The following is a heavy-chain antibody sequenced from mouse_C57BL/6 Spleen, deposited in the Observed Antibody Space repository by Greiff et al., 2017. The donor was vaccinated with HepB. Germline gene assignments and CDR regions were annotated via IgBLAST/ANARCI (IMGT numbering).Heavy chain of an antibody. V-gene: IGHV1-82*01. CDR3: ARCPTVVATGAY. CDR1: GYAFSSSW. CDR2: IYPGDGDT. Sequence: VQLQQSGPELVKPGASVKISCKASGYAFSSSWMNWVKQRPGKGLEWIGRIYPGDGDTNYNGKFKGKATLTADKSSSTAYMQLSSLTSEDSAVYCCARCPTVVATGAYWGPGTLVTVSA. D-gene: IGHD1-1*01. J-gene: IGHJ3*01.